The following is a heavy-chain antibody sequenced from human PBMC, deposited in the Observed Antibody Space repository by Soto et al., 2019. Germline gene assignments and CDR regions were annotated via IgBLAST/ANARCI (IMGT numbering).Heavy chain of an antibody. D-gene: IGHD3-16*02. Sequence: ESGPTLVNPTQTLTLTCTFSGFSLSTSGMCVSWIRQPPGKALEWLARIDWDDDKYYSTSLKTRLTISKDTSKNQVVLTMTNMDPVDTATYYCAHTSHLGELSLFDYWGQGTLVTVSS. J-gene: IGHJ4*02. CDR3: AHTSHLGELSLFDY. V-gene: IGHV2-70*11. CDR1: GFSLSTSGMC. CDR2: IDWDDDK.